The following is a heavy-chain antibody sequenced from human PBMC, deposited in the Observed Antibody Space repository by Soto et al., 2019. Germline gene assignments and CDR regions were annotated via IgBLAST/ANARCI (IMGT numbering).Heavy chain of an antibody. CDR2: IWYDGSNK. J-gene: IGHJ4*02. CDR3: ARDPSAYSSGWYMSDGEKVY. CDR1: GFSLSSYG. D-gene: IGHD6-19*01. Sequence: PGGSLGLSCAASGFSLSSYGMHWVRQAPGKGLEWVAVIWYDGSNKYYADSVKGRSTISRDNSKNTLYLQMNSLRAEDTAVYYCARDPSAYSSGWYMSDGEKVYWGQGTLVTVSS. V-gene: IGHV3-33*01.